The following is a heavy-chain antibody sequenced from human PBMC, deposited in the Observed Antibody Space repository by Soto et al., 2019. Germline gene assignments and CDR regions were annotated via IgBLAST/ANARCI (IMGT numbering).Heavy chain of an antibody. D-gene: IGHD3-16*01. Sequence: GGSLRLSCAVSGFTFSSFAMHWVRQTPVKGLEWVAVISDDGSDEYYADSVKGRFTISRDNSKSTLFLQMNSLRPDDSAVYYCASPRGFSYGRGFDYWGPGTLVTVSS. V-gene: IGHV3-30-3*01. CDR3: ASPRGFSYGRGFDY. CDR2: ISDDGSDE. CDR1: GFTFSSFA. J-gene: IGHJ4*02.